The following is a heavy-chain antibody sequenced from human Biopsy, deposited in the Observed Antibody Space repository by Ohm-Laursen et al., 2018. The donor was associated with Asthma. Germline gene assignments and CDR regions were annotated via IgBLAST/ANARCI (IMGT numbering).Heavy chain of an antibody. Sequence: SLRLSCSASGFSFSDYYMTWMRQAPGKGLEWVSSISSSGSTKYPAESVQGRFTISRDYAQKSLFLQMGSLRAEDTAIYYCARVFESSEWGPFYHFGLDVWGQGTTVAVSS. D-gene: IGHD6-25*01. J-gene: IGHJ6*02. CDR3: ARVFESSEWGPFYHFGLDV. CDR2: ISSSGSTK. CDR1: GFSFSDYY. V-gene: IGHV3-11*01.